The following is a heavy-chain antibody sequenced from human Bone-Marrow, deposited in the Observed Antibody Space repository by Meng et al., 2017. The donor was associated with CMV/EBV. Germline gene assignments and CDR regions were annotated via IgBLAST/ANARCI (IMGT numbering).Heavy chain of an antibody. CDR1: GFTVNNYD. Sequence: GGSLRLSCAASGFTVNNYDMNWVRQAPGKGLEWISYIRNSSDITYYADSVKGRFTISRDNAKNSLYLQMSNLRAEDTAIYYRTVGPFDYWGQGSLVTVSS. V-gene: IGHV3-48*03. CDR2: IRNSSDIT. D-gene: IGHD4-23*01. CDR3: TVGPFDY. J-gene: IGHJ4*02.